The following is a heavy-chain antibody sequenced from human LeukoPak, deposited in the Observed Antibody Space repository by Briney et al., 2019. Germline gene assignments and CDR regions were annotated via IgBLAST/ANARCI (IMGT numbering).Heavy chain of an antibody. J-gene: IGHJ5*02. Sequence: GGSLRLSCAASGFTFSSYWMHWVRQTPGKGLVWVSRINNDGSSTRNADAVKGRFTISRDNSKNTLYLQMTSLRPEDTAVYYCTRGLGAIRGGWFDPWGQGTLVTVSS. D-gene: IGHD1-26*01. CDR1: GFTFSSYW. CDR3: TRGLGAIRGGWFDP. V-gene: IGHV3-74*01. CDR2: INNDGSST.